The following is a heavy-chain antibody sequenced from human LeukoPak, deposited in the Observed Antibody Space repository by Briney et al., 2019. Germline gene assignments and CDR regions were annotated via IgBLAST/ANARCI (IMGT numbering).Heavy chain of an antibody. Sequence: PGGSLRLSCAASGFTFSSYSMNWVRQAPGKGLEWVSSISNSSSYKYYEDSVKGRFTISRDNAKNSLYLQMNSLRAEVKAVDYCARDKHGRISAFDYWGQGTMVTVSS. D-gene: IGHD2-21*01. V-gene: IGHV3-21*01. J-gene: IGHJ4*02. CDR2: ISNSSSYK. CDR3: ARDKHGRISAFDY. CDR1: GFTFSSYS.